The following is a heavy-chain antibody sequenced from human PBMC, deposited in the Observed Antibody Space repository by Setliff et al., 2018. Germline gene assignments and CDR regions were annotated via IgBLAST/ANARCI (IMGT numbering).Heavy chain of an antibody. CDR2: ISAYTGNT. CDR1: GYTFTNYG. D-gene: IGHD2-8*01. CDR3: SRLVRYCTTTTCQRASGAEF. V-gene: IGHV1-18*01. Sequence: ASVKVSCKASGYTFTNYGINWVRRAPGQGLEWMGWISAYTGNTNYAQKLQGRVSMTTDTSTSTAYMELRSLTSDDTAVYYCSRLVRYCTTTTCQRASGAEFWGQGTLVTV. J-gene: IGHJ4*02.